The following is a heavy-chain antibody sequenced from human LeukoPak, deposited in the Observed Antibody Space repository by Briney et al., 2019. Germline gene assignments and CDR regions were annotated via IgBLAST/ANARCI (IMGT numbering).Heavy chain of an antibody. D-gene: IGHD4-17*01. Sequence: KPGGSLRLSCAASGFTFSSYSMNWVRQAPGKGLDWVSSISSSSSYIYYADSVKGRFTISRDNAKNSLYLQMNSLRAEDTAVYYCAREGGLRLAYYFDYWGQGTLVTVSS. CDR2: ISSSSSYI. V-gene: IGHV3-21*01. CDR1: GFTFSSYS. J-gene: IGHJ4*02. CDR3: AREGGLRLAYYFDY.